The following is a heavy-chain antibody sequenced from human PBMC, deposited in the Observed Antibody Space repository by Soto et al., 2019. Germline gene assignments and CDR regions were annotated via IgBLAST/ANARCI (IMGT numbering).Heavy chain of an antibody. Sequence: ASVKVSFKASGGTFSSYAISWVRQAPGQGLEWMGGIIPIFGTANYAQKFQGRVTITADESTSTAYMELSSLRSEDTAVYYCARARGYSGYDFLAYDYWGQGTLVTVSS. CDR2: IIPIFGTA. D-gene: IGHD5-12*01. CDR3: ARARGYSGYDFLAYDY. CDR1: GGTFSSYA. V-gene: IGHV1-69*13. J-gene: IGHJ4*02.